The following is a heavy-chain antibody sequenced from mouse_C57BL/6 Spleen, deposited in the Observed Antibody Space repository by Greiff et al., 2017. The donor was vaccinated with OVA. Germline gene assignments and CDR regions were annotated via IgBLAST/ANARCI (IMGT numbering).Heavy chain of an antibody. CDR3: ARWYDGYRFDY. D-gene: IGHD2-3*01. V-gene: IGHV1-82*01. J-gene: IGHJ2*01. CDR2: IYPGDGDT. Sequence: QVQLKQSGPELVKPGASVKISCKASGYAFSSSWMNWVKQRPGKGLEWIGRIYPGDGDTNYNGKFKGKATLTADKSSSTAYMQLSSLTSEDSAVYFCARWYDGYRFDYWGQGTTLTVSS. CDR1: GYAFSSSW.